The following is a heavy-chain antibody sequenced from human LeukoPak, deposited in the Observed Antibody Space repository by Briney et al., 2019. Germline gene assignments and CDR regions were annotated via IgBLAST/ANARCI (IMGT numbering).Heavy chain of an antibody. D-gene: IGHD4-17*01. V-gene: IGHV4-59*11. J-gene: IGHJ3*02. CDR3: ARDPTTVTKGFDI. CDR2: ISYGGST. Sequence: SETLSLTCTVSDASFNTHYWTWIRQPPGKGLEWIGYISYGGSTNYNPPLKSRVTISVDTSKNQFFLRLTSLTAADTAVYYCARDPTTVTKGFDIWGQGTMVTVSS. CDR1: DASFNTHY.